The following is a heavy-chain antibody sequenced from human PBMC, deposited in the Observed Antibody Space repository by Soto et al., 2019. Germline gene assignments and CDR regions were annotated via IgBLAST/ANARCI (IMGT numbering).Heavy chain of an antibody. Sequence: SETLSLTCTVSGGSISSDSWSWIRQSPGKALEWIGYSYYNGVTKYNPSLKSRVTISVDTSQNQFSLKLTSVTATDTAVYYCARRARSSSGWYFLDYWGQGTLVTVSS. V-gene: IGHV4-59*01. J-gene: IGHJ4*02. D-gene: IGHD6-19*01. CDR3: ARRARSSSGWYFLDY. CDR1: GGSISSDS. CDR2: SYYNGVT.